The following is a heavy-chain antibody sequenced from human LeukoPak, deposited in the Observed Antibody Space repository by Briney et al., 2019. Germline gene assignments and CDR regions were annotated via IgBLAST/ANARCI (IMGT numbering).Heavy chain of an antibody. V-gene: IGHV4-61*02. CDR2: IYTSGST. CDR3: ARGTLCGSGYYYYYMDV. J-gene: IGHJ6*03. Sequence: SETLSLTCTVSGGSISSDNSYWSWIRQPAGKGLEWIGRIYTSGSTNYNPSLKSRVTISVDTSKNQFSLKLSSVTAADTAVYYCARGTLCGSGYYYYYMDVWGKGTTVTVSS. D-gene: IGHD3-10*01. CDR1: GGSISSDNSY.